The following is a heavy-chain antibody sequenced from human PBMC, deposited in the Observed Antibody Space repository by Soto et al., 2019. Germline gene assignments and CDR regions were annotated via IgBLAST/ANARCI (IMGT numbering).Heavy chain of an antibody. V-gene: IGHV1-8*01. D-gene: IGHD3-16*02. CDR2: MNPNSGNT. CDR3: ARVAIASGGVIAVTYALDV. Sequence: ASVKVSCKASGYTFTSYDINWVRQATGQRLEWKGWMNPNSGNTGYAQKFQGRVTMTRNTSLTTAYMELSSLRSEDTAVYYCARVAIASGGVIAVTYALDVWGQGTTVTVSS. J-gene: IGHJ6*02. CDR1: GYTFTSYD.